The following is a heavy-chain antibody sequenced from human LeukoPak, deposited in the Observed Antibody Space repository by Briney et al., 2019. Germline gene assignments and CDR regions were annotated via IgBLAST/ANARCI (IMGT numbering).Heavy chain of an antibody. Sequence: PGGSLRLSCAASGFTFSNAWMSWVRQAPGKGLEWVGRIKSKTDGGTTDYAAIVKGRFTISRDDSKNTLYMQMNSLKTEDTAVYYCTTGPRYDISGYFQNWGQGTLVSVSS. J-gene: IGHJ1*01. D-gene: IGHD3-22*01. CDR1: GFTFSNAW. V-gene: IGHV3-15*01. CDR3: TTGPRYDISGYFQN. CDR2: IKSKTDGGTT.